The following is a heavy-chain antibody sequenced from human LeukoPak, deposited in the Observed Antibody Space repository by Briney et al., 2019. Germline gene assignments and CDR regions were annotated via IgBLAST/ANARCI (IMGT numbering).Heavy chain of an antibody. V-gene: IGHV3-23*01. Sequence: GGSLRLSCAASGFTFSSYAMSWVRQAPGKGLEWVSAISGSGGSTYYVDSVKGRFTISRDNSKNTLYLQMNSLRAEDTAVYYCAKGPGGNTIFGVVPEPYYGMDVWGQGTTVTVSS. D-gene: IGHD3-3*01. J-gene: IGHJ6*02. CDR3: AKGPGGNTIFGVVPEPYYGMDV. CDR2: ISGSGGST. CDR1: GFTFSSYA.